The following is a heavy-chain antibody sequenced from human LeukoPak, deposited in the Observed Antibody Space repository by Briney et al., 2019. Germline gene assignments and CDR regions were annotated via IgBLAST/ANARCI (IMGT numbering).Heavy chain of an antibody. CDR1: GFTFSSYG. J-gene: IGHJ4*02. V-gene: IGHV3-30*02. CDR2: IRYDGSNK. D-gene: IGHD2-15*01. CDR3: AKDPPRYCSGGSCYSGFDY. Sequence: GGSLRLSCAASGFTFSSYGMHWVRQAPGKGLEWVAFIRYDGSNKYYADSVKGRFTNSRDNSKNTLYLQMNSLRAEDTAVYYCAKDPPRYCSGGSCYSGFDYWGQGTLVTVSS.